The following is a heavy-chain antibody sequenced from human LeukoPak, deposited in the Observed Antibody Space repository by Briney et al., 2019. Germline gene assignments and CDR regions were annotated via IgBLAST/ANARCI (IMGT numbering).Heavy chain of an antibody. J-gene: IGHJ4*02. CDR3: ARGASGIVLMVYAMRFDY. V-gene: IGHV4-34*01. CDR1: GGSFSGYY. CDR2: INHSGST. D-gene: IGHD2-8*01. Sequence: SETLSLTCAVYGGSFSGYYWSWIRQPPGKGLEWIGEINHSGSTNYNPSLKSRVTISVDTSKNQFSLKLSSVTAADTAVYYCARGASGIVLMVYAMRFDYWGQGTLVTVPS.